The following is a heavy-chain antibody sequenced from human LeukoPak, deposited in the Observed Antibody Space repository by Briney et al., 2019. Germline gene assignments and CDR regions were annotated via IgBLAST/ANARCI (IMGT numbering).Heavy chain of an antibody. Sequence: SETLSLTCTASSGSISSTSYYWGWIRQPPGRGLEWIGGIIYSGNTYYNPSLKSRVTISVDTSKNQFSLKLSSVTAADTAVYYCARRNILTEGEAFDIWGQGTMVTVSS. CDR2: IIYSGNT. CDR1: SGSISSTSYY. D-gene: IGHD3-9*01. V-gene: IGHV4-39*01. J-gene: IGHJ3*02. CDR3: ARRNILTEGEAFDI.